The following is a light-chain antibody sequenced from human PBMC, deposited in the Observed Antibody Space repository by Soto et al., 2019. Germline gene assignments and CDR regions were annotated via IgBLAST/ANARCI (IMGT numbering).Light chain of an antibody. J-gene: IGKJ2*01. CDR2: GAS. CDR3: QHRGEWPRT. CDR1: QSVSNY. Sequence: EIVLTQSPASLSLSPGERATLSCRASQSVSNYLAWYQQKPGQAPRLLIYGASNRATGIPARFTGSGSGTDFTLTISSLEPEDFAVYYCQHRGEWPRTFGQGTKLEIK. V-gene: IGKV3-11*01.